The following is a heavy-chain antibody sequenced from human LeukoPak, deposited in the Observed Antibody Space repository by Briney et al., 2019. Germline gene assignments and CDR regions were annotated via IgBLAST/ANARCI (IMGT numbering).Heavy chain of an antibody. CDR2: IKGDGSKK. CDR1: GFTFSTYW. Sequence: GGSLRLSCAASGFTFSTYWMSSVRQAPGKGLEWVPNIKGDGSKKNYVDSVKGRFTISRDNAKNSLYLQMNSLRAEDTAVYYCARDWGGEGRPTDYWGQGTLVTVSS. D-gene: IGHD3-16*01. J-gene: IGHJ4*02. V-gene: IGHV3-7*01. CDR3: ARDWGGEGRPTDY.